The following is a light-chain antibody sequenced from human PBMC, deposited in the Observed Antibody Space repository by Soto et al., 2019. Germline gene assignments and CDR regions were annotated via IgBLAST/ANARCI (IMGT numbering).Light chain of an antibody. V-gene: IGLV2-14*01. CDR2: EVT. J-gene: IGLJ3*02. Sequence: QSALTQPASVSGSPGQSITISCTGTSSDVGSYNYVSWYQQHPGKAPKLMLYEVTYRPSGVSNRFYGSKSGNTASLTISGLQAEDEADYYCISYTNSNTWVFGGGTKLTVL. CDR1: SSDVGSYNY. CDR3: ISYTNSNTWV.